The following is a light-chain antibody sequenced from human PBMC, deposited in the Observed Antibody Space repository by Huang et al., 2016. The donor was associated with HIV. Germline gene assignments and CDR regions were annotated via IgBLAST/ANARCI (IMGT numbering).Light chain of an antibody. CDR2: DAS. V-gene: IGKV3-11*01. J-gene: IGKJ4*01. CDR3: QQRSNWPPLT. CDR1: QSIRNY. Sequence: EIVLTQSPGTLSLSPGERATLSCRASQSIRNYLAWYQQKPGQAPRLLIYDASNRATGIPARFTGSGSGTDFTLTITSLEPEDYAVYYCQQRSNWPPLTFGGGTKVDMK.